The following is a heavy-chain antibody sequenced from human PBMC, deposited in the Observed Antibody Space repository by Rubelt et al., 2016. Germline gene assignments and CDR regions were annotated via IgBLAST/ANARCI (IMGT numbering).Heavy chain of an antibody. Sequence: GGGLVQPGGSLRLSCAASGFTVSSNYMSWVRQAPGKGLEWVSLIYSGGATYYADSVKGRFTISRDNSENTLYLQMNSLRAEDTAVYYCARDSSSWYFDYWGQGTLVTVSS. CDR3: ARDSSSWYFDY. CDR1: GFTVSSNY. D-gene: IGHD6-13*01. CDR2: IYSGGAT. J-gene: IGHJ4*02. V-gene: IGHV3-66*01.